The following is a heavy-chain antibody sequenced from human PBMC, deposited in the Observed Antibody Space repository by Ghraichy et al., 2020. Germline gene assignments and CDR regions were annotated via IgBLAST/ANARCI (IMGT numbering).Heavy chain of an antibody. Sequence: SETLSLTCVVSGDSVNSKNYYWAWIRQPPGKGLEWIGRIFYNGNTSYSPSLKSRVTISVDTSTNQFSLKLSSVTAADTSIYYCARHRGPFLDALHIWGQGTMVTVSS. CDR2: IFYNGNT. J-gene: IGHJ3*02. D-gene: IGHD3-3*01. CDR3: ARHRGPFLDALHI. CDR1: GDSVNSKNYY. V-gene: IGHV4-39*01.